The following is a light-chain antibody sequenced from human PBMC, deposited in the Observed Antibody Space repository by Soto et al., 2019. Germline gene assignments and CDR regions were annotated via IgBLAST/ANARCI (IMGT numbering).Light chain of an antibody. V-gene: IGLV2-14*01. CDR1: SSDVGAYNY. CDR2: EVS. J-gene: IGLJ3*02. CDR3: SSYTTSRSWV. Sequence: QSLLTQPASVSGTPGQSITISCTGTSSDVGAYNYVSWFQQYPGKGPKLIIYEVSNRPSGVSNRFSGSKSGNAASLTISGLQAEDETDYYCSSYTTSRSWVFGGGTKLTVL.